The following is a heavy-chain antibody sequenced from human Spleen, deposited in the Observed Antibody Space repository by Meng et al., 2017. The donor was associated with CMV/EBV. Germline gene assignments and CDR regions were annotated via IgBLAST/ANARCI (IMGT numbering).Heavy chain of an antibody. CDR2: INHSGST. CDR3: ARAIAAAGYAWWFDP. D-gene: IGHD6-13*01. Sequence: SETLSLTCTVSGGSISSSSYYWSWIRQPPGKGLEWIGEINHSGSTNYNPSLKSRVTISVDTSKNQFSLKLSSVTAADTAVYYCARAIAAAGYAWWFDPWGQGTLVTVSS. J-gene: IGHJ5*02. V-gene: IGHV4-39*07. CDR1: GGSISSSSYY.